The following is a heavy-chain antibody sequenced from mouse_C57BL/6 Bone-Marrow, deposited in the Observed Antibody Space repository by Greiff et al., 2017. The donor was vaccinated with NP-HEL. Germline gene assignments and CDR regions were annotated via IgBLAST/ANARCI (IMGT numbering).Heavy chain of an antibody. CDR3: TTIFYYYYAMDY. D-gene: IGHD1-1*01. J-gene: IGHJ4*01. CDR2: IYPGNSDT. CDR1: GYTFTSYW. V-gene: IGHV1-5*01. Sequence: EVQLQQSGTVLARPGASVKMSCKTSGYTFTSYWMHWVKQRPGQGLEWIGAIYPGNSDTSYNQKFKGKAKLTAVTSASTAYMELSSLTNVDSAVYYCTTIFYYYYAMDYWGQGTSVTVSS.